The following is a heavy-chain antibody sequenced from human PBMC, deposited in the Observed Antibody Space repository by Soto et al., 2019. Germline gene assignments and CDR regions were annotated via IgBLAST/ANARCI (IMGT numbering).Heavy chain of an antibody. CDR1: GLTFYIYA. Sequence: HHAGSMKLSSAASGLTFYIYAMNWVCQAPGKGLEWVSVISGSGDSTYYADSVKGRFTISRDNSKNTLYLQMNSLRAEDTAVYYCARRGPGTYFDYWGQGTLVTVSS. CDR2: ISGSGDST. J-gene: IGHJ4*02. D-gene: IGHD6-13*01. V-gene: IGHV3-23*01. CDR3: ARRGPGTYFDY.